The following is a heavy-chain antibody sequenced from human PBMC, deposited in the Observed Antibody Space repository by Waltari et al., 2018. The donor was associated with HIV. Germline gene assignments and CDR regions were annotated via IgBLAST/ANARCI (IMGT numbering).Heavy chain of an antibody. CDR3: AHVIAAAGNDY. D-gene: IGHD6-13*01. J-gene: IGHJ4*02. Sequence: QITLKESGPPLVKPTQILTLNSTFSGFSLSTSGVGVGWIRQPPGKALEWLALIYWDGDTRYSPSLKSRLTITKDTSKNQVVLTMTNMDPVDTATYYCAHVIAAAGNDYWGQGTLVTVSS. V-gene: IGHV2-5*02. CDR1: GFSLSTSGVG. CDR2: IYWDGDT.